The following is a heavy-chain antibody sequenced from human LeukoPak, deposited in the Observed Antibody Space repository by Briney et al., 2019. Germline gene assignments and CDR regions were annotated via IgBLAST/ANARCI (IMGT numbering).Heavy chain of an antibody. Sequence: SETLSLTCIVSGASIRGYYWSWIRQPPRKGLEWIGYIAYSGSTNYNPSLKSPVTISVDTSKNQCSLKLSSVTAADAAVYYCARDRSSGWYAFDSWGQGSLVTVSS. CDR2: IAYSGST. D-gene: IGHD6-19*01. V-gene: IGHV4-59*01. CDR3: ARDRSSGWYAFDS. J-gene: IGHJ4*02. CDR1: GASIRGYY.